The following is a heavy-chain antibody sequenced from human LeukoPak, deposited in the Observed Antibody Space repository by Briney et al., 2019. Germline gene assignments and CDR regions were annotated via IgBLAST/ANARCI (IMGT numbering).Heavy chain of an antibody. V-gene: IGHV6-1*01. CDR3: ARRLTQYDCFDP. J-gene: IGHJ5*02. D-gene: IGHD2-2*01. CDR2: TYYRSTWYN. Sequence: SQTLSLTCAVSGDSVSSNSVTWNWIRQSPSRGLEWLGRTYYRSTWYNDYAVSVRGRITVNPDTSKNQYSLHLNSVTPEDTAVYYCARRLTQYDCFDPWGQGILVTVSS. CDR1: GDSVSSNSVT.